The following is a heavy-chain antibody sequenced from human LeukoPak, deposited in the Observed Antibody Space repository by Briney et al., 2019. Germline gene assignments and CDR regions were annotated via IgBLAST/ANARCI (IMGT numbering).Heavy chain of an antibody. CDR3: ARDKLPAPWDGMDV. CDR1: GINFITCA. CDR2: ISDDGVNK. Sequence: PGGPLRLSCAASGINFITCALHWVRQAPGKGLEWVAVISDDGVNKYFAESVKGRFTISRDNSKNTLYLQMNSLRPEDTAVYYCARDKLPAPWDGMDVWGQGTTVTVS. V-gene: IGHV3-30*14. J-gene: IGHJ6*02. D-gene: IGHD2-2*01.